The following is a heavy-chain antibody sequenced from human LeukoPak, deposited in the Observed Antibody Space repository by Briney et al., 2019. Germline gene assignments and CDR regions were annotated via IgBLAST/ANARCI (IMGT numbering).Heavy chain of an antibody. J-gene: IGHJ4*02. CDR1: GGSISSLY. D-gene: IGHD4-17*01. Sequence: SETLSLTCSVSGGSISSLYWSWIRQPPGKGLEWIGYIYYTGSTNYNPSLKSRVTISVDTSKNQFSLKLSSVTAADMAVYYCARGGVGLRFPFFDYWGQGTLVTVSS. CDR3: ARGGVGLRFPFFDY. V-gene: IGHV4-59*12. CDR2: IYYTGST.